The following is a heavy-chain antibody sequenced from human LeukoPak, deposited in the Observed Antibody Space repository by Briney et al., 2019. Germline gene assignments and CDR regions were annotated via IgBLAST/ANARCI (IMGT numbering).Heavy chain of an antibody. V-gene: IGHV3-21*01. Sequence: GGSLRLSCEASGFTFSSYSMNWVRQAPGKGLEGFSSISSSSSYIYYADSVKGRFTISRDNAKNSLYLQMNSLRAEDTAVYYCARDRTMVRGMLDPWGQGTLVTVSS. CDR1: GFTFSSYS. CDR3: ARDRTMVRGMLDP. D-gene: IGHD3-10*01. J-gene: IGHJ5*02. CDR2: ISSSSSYI.